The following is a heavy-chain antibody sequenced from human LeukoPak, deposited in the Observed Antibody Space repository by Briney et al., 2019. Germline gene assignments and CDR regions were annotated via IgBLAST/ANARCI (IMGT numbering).Heavy chain of an antibody. CDR3: ASIPLEMATIMVVWDAFDI. V-gene: IGHV4-39*01. Sequence: SETLSLTCTVSGGSISSSSYYWGWIRQPPGKGLEWIGSIYYSGSTYYNPSLKSRVTISVDTSKNQFSLKLSSVTAADTAVYYCASIPLEMATIMVVWDAFDIWGQGTMVTVSS. CDR2: IYYSGST. D-gene: IGHD5-24*01. J-gene: IGHJ3*02. CDR1: GGSISSSSYY.